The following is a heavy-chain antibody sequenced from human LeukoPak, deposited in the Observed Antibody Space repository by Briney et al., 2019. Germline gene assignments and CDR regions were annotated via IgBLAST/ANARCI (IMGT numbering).Heavy chain of an antibody. Sequence: GGSLRLSCVASGFTFTSDAMNWVRQAPGKGLEWVSSTVSRGTTQYTDSVKGRFTVSRDTSKNTLYLQMNSLRADDTAVYYCAKCSTSAYTTGWCNWIDPGGQGTLVTVS. V-gene: IGHV3-23*01. CDR3: AKCSTSAYTTGWCNWIDP. J-gene: IGHJ5*02. CDR2: TVSRGTT. D-gene: IGHD6-19*01. CDR1: GFTFTSDA.